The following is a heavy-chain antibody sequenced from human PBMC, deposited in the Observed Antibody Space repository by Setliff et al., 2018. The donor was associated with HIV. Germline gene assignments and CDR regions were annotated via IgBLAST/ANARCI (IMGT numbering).Heavy chain of an antibody. Sequence: KPSETLSLTCTVSGGSISSSSYYWGWIRQPPGEGLEWVGSIYNSGSRYYNPSLNSRVTISVDTSKNQFSLKLSSVTAADTAVYYCAKSDTTMDGGIPFYMDVWGKGTTVTVSS. CDR1: GGSISSSSYY. CDR3: AKSDTTMDGGIPFYMDV. J-gene: IGHJ6*03. CDR2: IYNSGSR. V-gene: IGHV4-39*01. D-gene: IGHD3-10*01.